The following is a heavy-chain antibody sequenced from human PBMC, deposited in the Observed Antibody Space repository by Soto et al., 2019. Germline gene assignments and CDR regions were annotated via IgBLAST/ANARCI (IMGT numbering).Heavy chain of an antibody. D-gene: IGHD1-26*01. V-gene: IGHV4-30-4*01. CDR3: ARLRWETENNWFDP. J-gene: IGHJ5*02. Sequence: SETLSLTCTVSGDSISSVDHYWSWIRQPPGKGLEWMGYIYHSGSTHYNPALNSRLTTSIDTSTNRFSLNLTSVTAADTAVYFCARLRWETENNWFDPWGRGAGVTVSS. CDR2: IYHSGST. CDR1: GDSISSVDHY.